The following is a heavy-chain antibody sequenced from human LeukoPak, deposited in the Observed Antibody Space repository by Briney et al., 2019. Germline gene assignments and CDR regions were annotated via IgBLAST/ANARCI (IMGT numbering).Heavy chain of an antibody. D-gene: IGHD1-7*01. CDR1: GFTFSSYA. CDR2: ISGSGGST. V-gene: IGHV3-23*01. Sequence: PGGSLRLSCAASGFTFSSYAMSWVRQAPGKGLEWVSAISGSGGSTYYADSVKGRFTISRDNSKNTLYLQMNSLRAEDTAVYYCAKAPRGWNYVGGFDYWGQGTLVTVSS. J-gene: IGHJ4*02. CDR3: AKAPRGWNYVGGFDY.